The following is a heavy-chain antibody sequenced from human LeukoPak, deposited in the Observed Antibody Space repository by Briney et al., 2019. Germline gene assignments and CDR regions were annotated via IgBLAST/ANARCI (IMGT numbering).Heavy chain of an antibody. D-gene: IGHD2-2*01. CDR1: GFTFSSYE. CDR3: AKDWGFCSSTSCYPRI. Sequence: GGPLRLSCAASGFTFSSYEMNWVRQAPGKGLEWVAVISYDGTNKCYADSVKGRFTISIDNSKNTLYLQMNSLRAGDTAVYYCAKDWGFCSSTSCYPRIWGQGTMVTVSS. J-gene: IGHJ3*02. V-gene: IGHV3-30*18. CDR2: ISYDGTNK.